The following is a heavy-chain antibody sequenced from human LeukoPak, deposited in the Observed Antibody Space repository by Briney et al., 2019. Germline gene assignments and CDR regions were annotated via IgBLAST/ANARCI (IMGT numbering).Heavy chain of an antibody. CDR2: IYYSGST. CDR1: GGSISSYY. CDR3: ARLPDYSNYVDWFEP. Sequence: SETLSLTCTVSGGSISSYYWSWIRQPPGKGLEWIGYIYYSGSTNYNPSLKSRVTISVDTSKNQFSLKLSSVTAADTAVYYCARLPDYSNYVDWFEPWGHGTLVTVSS. J-gene: IGHJ5*02. V-gene: IGHV4-59*08. D-gene: IGHD4-11*01.